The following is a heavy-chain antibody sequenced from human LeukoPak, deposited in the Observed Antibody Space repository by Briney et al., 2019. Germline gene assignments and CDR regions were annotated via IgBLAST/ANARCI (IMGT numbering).Heavy chain of an antibody. V-gene: IGHV3-48*01. CDR1: GFTFSSYS. J-gene: IGHJ4*02. Sequence: GGSLRLSCAASGFTFSSYSMNWVRQAPGKGLEWVSYVSSSSSTIYYADSVKGRFTISRDNAKNSLYLQMNSLRAEDTAVYYCARDPSAGEGGFDYWGQGTLVTVSS. D-gene: IGHD3-10*01. CDR3: ARDPSAGEGGFDY. CDR2: VSSSSSTI.